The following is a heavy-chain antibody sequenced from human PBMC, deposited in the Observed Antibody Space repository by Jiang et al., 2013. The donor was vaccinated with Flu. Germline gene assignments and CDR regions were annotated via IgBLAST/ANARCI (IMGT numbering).Heavy chain of an antibody. Sequence: EWVAVISYDGSNKYYADSVKGRFTISRDNSKNTLYLQMNSLRAEDTAVYYCARERGWDYSSSRRAILDYWGQGTLVTVSS. CDR2: ISYDGSNK. V-gene: IGHV3-30*04. CDR3: ARERGWDYSSSRRAILDY. D-gene: IGHD6-6*01. J-gene: IGHJ4*02.